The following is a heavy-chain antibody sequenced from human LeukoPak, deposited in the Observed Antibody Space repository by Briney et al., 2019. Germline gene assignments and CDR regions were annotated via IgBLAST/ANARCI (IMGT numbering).Heavy chain of an antibody. CDR3: ARFLDY. CDR1: GFTFSSYS. Sequence: GGSLRLSCAASGFTFSSYSMDWVRQAPGKGLEWVSYISSSSSTIYYADSVKGRFTISRDNAKNSLYLQMNSLRAEDTAVYYCARFLDYWGKGTLVTVSS. V-gene: IGHV3-48*01. CDR2: ISSSSSTI. J-gene: IGHJ4*02.